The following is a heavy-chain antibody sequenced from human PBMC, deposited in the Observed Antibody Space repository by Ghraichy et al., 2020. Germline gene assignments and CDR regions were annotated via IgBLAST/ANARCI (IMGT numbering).Heavy chain of an antibody. J-gene: IGHJ4*02. V-gene: IGHV3-30*04. Sequence: GGSLRLSCAASRFGFSRYAMHWVRQAPGKGLEWVAVISYDGSNKYYTDSVKGRFTISRDNSKNTLYLQMNSLRAEDTAVYYCASPGLYYDILTGMFDYWGQGTLVTVSS. CDR3: ASPGLYYDILTGMFDY. D-gene: IGHD3-9*01. CDR2: ISYDGSNK. CDR1: RFGFSRYA.